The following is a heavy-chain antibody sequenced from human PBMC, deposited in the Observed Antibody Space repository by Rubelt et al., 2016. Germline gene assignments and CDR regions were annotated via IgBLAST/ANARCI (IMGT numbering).Heavy chain of an antibody. V-gene: IGHV1-69*04. CDR2: NIPNPAIA. Sequence: QVHLVQSGAEVKKPGASVRVSCKASGYTFTSQSISWVRQAPGQGLEWMGRNIPNPAIANLAQRFQARVTFTADKATSTAYMELSSLRSEDTAVYYCAREVVDKGTLDYWGQGSLVTVSS. D-gene: IGHD2-15*01. CDR3: AREVVDKGTLDY. J-gene: IGHJ4*02. CDR1: GYTFTSQS.